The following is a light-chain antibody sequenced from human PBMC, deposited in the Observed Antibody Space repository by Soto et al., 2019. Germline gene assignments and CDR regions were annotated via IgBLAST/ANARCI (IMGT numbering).Light chain of an antibody. CDR1: QSVSSSY. CDR3: QQYNHWTRTT. V-gene: IGKV3-15*01. J-gene: IGKJ4*01. CDR2: GAS. Sequence: EIVLTHSPGTLSLYPWERATLSCRASQSVSSSYLAWYQQKPVQAPRLLIYGASSRATDFPARFSGSGSGTEFNLPISSLQSEDFGVYYCQQYNHWTRTTFGGGTKVDIK.